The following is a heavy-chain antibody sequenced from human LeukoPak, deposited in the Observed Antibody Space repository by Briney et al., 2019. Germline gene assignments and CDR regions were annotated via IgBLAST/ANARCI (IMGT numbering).Heavy chain of an antibody. CDR2: ISAYNGNT. J-gene: IGHJ4*02. CDR3: ARWATKYYDILTGYSDY. D-gene: IGHD3-9*01. CDR1: GYTFTSYG. V-gene: IGHV1-18*01. Sequence: ASVKVSCKASGYTFTSYGISWVRQAPGQGLEWMGWISAYNGNTNYAQKLQGRVTMTTDTSTSTAYMELRSLRSDDTAVYYCARWATKYYDILTGYSDYWGQGNLVTASS.